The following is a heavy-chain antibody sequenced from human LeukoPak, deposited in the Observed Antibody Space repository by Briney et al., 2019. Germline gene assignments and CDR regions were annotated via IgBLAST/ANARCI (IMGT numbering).Heavy chain of an antibody. J-gene: IGHJ4*02. Sequence: SETLSLACTVSGGSIRSYYWSWIRQPPGKGLEWIGYIYYSGSTNYNPSLKSRVTISVDTSKNQFSLKLNSVTAADTAVYYCARDIGTGFTDYVGQGTLVTVST. CDR3: ARDIGTGFTDY. CDR2: IYYSGST. D-gene: IGHD1-26*01. V-gene: IGHV4-59*01. CDR1: GGSIRSYY.